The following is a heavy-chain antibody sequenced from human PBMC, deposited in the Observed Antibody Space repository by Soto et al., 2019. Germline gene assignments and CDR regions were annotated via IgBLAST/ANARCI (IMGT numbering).Heavy chain of an antibody. V-gene: IGHV3-21*01. CDR1: GFTFRSFT. CDR3: TRDASRDSSARGWFDP. J-gene: IGHJ5*02. CDR2: ISSNSAYI. Sequence: LRLSCAASGFTFRSFTMSWVRQAPGKGLEWVSTISSNSAYIYYTDALRGRFTISRDNAKNSLHLQMNSLRAEDTAVYYCTRDASRDSSARGWFDPWGPGTLVTVSS. D-gene: IGHD6-13*01.